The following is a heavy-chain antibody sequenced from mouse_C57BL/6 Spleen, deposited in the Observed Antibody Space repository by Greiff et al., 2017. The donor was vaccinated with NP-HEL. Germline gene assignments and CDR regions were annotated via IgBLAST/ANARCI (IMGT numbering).Heavy chain of an antibody. Sequence: EVKLMESGGGLVQPGGSLKLSCAASGFTFSDYYMYWVRQTPEKRLEWVAYISNGGGSTYYPDTVKGRFTISRDTATNTQNQRMSRLESEDTAMYYGARQYDYDGAWFAYWGQGTLVTVSA. CDR1: GFTFSDYY. V-gene: IGHV5-12*01. J-gene: IGHJ3*01. CDR2: ISNGGGST. D-gene: IGHD2-4*01. CDR3: ARQYDYDGAWFAY.